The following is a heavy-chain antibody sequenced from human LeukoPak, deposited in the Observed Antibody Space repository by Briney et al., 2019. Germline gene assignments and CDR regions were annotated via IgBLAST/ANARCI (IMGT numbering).Heavy chain of an antibody. D-gene: IGHD4-17*01. CDR3: ARDYSSTVTNLFDY. CDR2: IIPVDGTT. J-gene: IGHJ4*02. CDR1: GGTFNSRS. V-gene: IGHV1-69*05. Sequence: ASVKVSCKASGGTFNSRSIIWVRQAPGQGLEWMGGIIPVDGTTNYAQKFQGRVTMTRDTSTSTVYMELSSLRSEDTAVYYCARDYSSTVTNLFDYWGQGTLVTVSS.